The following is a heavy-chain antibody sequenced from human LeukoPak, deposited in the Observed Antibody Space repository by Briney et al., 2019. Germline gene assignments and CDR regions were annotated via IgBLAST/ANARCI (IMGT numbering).Heavy chain of an antibody. J-gene: IGHJ4*02. CDR1: GFTFSAYG. Sequence: GGSLRLSCAASGFTFSAYGMHWVRQAPGKGLEWVAIISYDGSNKYYPDSVKGRFTISRDDSKNTLYLQMNSLRAEDTAVYYCARPGYCSGGSCSGFDYWGQGTLVTVSS. CDR2: ISYDGSNK. CDR3: ARPGYCSGGSCSGFDY. V-gene: IGHV3-30*03. D-gene: IGHD2-15*01.